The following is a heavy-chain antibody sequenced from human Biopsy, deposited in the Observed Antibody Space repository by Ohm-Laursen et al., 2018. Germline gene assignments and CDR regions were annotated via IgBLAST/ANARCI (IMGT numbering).Heavy chain of an antibody. J-gene: IGHJ2*01. CDR1: GASVKTSGYF. CDR3: VREPKTGTAEAWYFDL. CDR2: ISYNERT. Sequence: TLSLTCCVSGASVKTSGYFWAWIRQRPRKGLEWIGYISYNERTHYNPSLTSRLAISFDTSNNRISLQLRSVSVADTAVYYCVREPKTGTAEAWYFDLWGRGSPVTVPS. D-gene: IGHD3-9*01. V-gene: IGHV4-31*03.